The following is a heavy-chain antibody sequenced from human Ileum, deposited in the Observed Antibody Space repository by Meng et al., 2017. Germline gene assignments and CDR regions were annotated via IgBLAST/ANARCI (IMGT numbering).Heavy chain of an antibody. D-gene: IGHD3-22*01. CDR1: GYTFTDYS. J-gene: IGHJ4*02. V-gene: IGHV1-2*02. CDR2: MNPNSDNT. Sequence: QLVQLGAEVKKPGASVKVSCRASGYTFTDYSTHWVRQAPGQGLEWMGWMNPNSDNTDYAQKFQGRVTTTRNTSISTAYMELSRLRSDDTAVYYCARERFYYYDSSGSINWGQGTLVTVSS. CDR3: ARERFYYYDSSGSIN.